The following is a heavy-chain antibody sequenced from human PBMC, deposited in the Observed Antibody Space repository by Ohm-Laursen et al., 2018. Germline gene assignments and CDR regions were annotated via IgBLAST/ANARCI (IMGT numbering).Heavy chain of an antibody. J-gene: IGHJ6*02. D-gene: IGHD4-11*01. CDR2: ISWNSGSI. V-gene: IGHV3-9*01. Sequence: SLRLSCAASGFTFDDYAMHWARQAPGKGLEWVSGISWNSGSIGYADSVKGRFTISRDNAKNSLYLQMNSLRAEDTALYYCAKAPDSNYASYYYYGMDVWGQGTTVTVSS. CDR3: AKAPDSNYASYYYYGMDV. CDR1: GFTFDDYA.